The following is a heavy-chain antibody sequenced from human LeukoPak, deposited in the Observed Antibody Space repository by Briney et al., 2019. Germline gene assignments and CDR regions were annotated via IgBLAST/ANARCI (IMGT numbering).Heavy chain of an antibody. Sequence: PGGSLRLPCAASGFTFSSYWMHWVRQAPGKGLVWVSRINSDGNSTNYADSVKGRFTISRDNAKNTLYLQMNSLRAEDTAVYYCASDFWSGYYTPMGVNYWGQGTLVTVSS. J-gene: IGHJ4*02. CDR1: GFTFSSYW. D-gene: IGHD3-3*01. CDR2: INSDGNST. CDR3: ASDFWSGYYTPMGVNY. V-gene: IGHV3-74*01.